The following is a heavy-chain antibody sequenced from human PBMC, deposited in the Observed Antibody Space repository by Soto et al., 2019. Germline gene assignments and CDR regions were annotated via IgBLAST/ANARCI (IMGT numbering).Heavy chain of an antibody. CDR1: GYSFTSYW. Sequence: EVQLVQSGAEVKKPGESLKISCKGSGYSFTSYWIGWVRQMPGKGLEWMGIIYPGDSDTRYSPSFQGQVTISADKSISAAYLQWSSLKASDTAMYYCARLKRDGYNYSPLYYWGQGTLVTVSS. CDR3: ARLKRDGYNYSPLYY. CDR2: IYPGDSDT. D-gene: IGHD5-12*01. J-gene: IGHJ4*02. V-gene: IGHV5-51*03.